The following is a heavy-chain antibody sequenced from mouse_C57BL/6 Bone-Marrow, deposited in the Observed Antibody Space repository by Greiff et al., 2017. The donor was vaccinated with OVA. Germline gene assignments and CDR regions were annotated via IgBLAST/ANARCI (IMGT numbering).Heavy chain of an antibody. CDR3: AREEGYYRFAY. CDR1: GYTFTSYW. V-gene: IGHV1-69*01. CDR2: IDPSDSYT. Sequence: VQLQQPGAELVMPGASVKLSCKASGYTFTSYWMHWVKQRPGQGLEWIGEIDPSDSYTNYNQKFKGKSTLTLDKSSSTADMQLSSLTSEDSAVYYCAREEGYYRFAYWGQGTLVTVSA. D-gene: IGHD2-3*01. J-gene: IGHJ3*01.